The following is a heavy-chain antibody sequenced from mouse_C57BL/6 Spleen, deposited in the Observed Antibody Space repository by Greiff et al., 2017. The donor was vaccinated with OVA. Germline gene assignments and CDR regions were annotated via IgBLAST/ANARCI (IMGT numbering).Heavy chain of an antibody. D-gene: IGHD2-4*01. Sequence: QVQLQQPGAELVRPGSSVKLSCKASGYTFTSYWMHWVKQRPIQGLEWIGNIDPSDSETHYNQKFKDKATLTVDKSSSTAYMQLSSLTSEYSAVYYCARCDYNFDWYFDVWGTGTTVTVAS. CDR2: IDPSDSET. V-gene: IGHV1-52*01. J-gene: IGHJ1*03. CDR1: GYTFTSYW. CDR3: ARCDYNFDWYFDV.